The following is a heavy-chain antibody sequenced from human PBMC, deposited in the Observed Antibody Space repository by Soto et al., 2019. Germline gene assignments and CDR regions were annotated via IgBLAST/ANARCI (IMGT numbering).Heavy chain of an antibody. V-gene: IGHV1-69*02. J-gene: IGHJ4*02. Sequence: ASVKVSCKASGGTFSSYTISWVRQAPGQGLEWMGRIIPILGIANYAQKFQGRVTITADKSTSTAYMELSSLRSEDTAVYYCAYDSSGYYYPNDYWGQGTLVTVSS. D-gene: IGHD3-22*01. CDR1: GGTFSSYT. CDR3: AYDSSGYYYPNDY. CDR2: IIPILGIA.